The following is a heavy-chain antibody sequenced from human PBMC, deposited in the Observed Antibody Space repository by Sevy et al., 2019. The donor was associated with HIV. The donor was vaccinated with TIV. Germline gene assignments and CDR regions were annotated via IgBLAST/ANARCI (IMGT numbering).Heavy chain of an antibody. CDR3: ARGRGCSSTSCTYYYYYYMDV. D-gene: IGHD2-2*01. V-gene: IGHV3-11*06. CDR2: ISSSSSYT. Sequence: GGSLRLSCAASGFTFSDYYMCWIRQAPGTGLEWVSYISSSSSYTNYADSVKGRFTISRDNAKNSLYLQMNSLRAEDTAVYYCARGRGCSSTSCTYYYYYYMDVWGKGTTVTVSS. CDR1: GFTFSDYY. J-gene: IGHJ6*03.